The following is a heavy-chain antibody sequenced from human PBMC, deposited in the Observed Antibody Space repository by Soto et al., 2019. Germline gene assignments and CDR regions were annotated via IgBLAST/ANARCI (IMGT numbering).Heavy chain of an antibody. J-gene: IGHJ5*02. CDR3: ARENYYDFWSGYNIPSSNWFDP. Sequence: GGSLRLSCAASGFTFSSYSMNWVRQAPGKGLEWVSSISSSSSYIYYADSVKGRFTISRDNAKNSLYLQMNSLRAEDTAAYYCARENYYDFWSGYNIPSSNWFDPWGQGTLVTVSS. CDR1: GFTFSSYS. V-gene: IGHV3-21*01. CDR2: ISSSSSYI. D-gene: IGHD3-3*01.